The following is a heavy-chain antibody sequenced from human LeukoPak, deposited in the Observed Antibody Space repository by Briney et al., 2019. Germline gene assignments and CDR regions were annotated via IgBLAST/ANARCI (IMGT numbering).Heavy chain of an antibody. CDR1: GFTFSSYA. CDR2: ISGSGGST. Sequence: GGSLRLSCAASGFTFSSYAMSWVRQAPGMGLEWVSAISGSGGSTYYADSVKGRFTISRDNSKNTLYLQMNSLRAEDTAVYYCAKAPYYDILTGYPGYWGQGTLVTVSS. CDR3: AKAPYYDILTGYPGY. J-gene: IGHJ4*02. V-gene: IGHV3-23*01. D-gene: IGHD3-9*01.